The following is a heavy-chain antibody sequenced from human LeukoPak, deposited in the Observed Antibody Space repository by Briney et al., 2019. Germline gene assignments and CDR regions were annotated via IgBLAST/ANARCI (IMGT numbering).Heavy chain of an antibody. J-gene: IGHJ6*02. CDR3: ARGDSTNQDGDYYGLDV. Sequence: SETLSLTCTVSGGSISGYLWSWIRQSAGKGLEWIGRIYSSGSTNYNPSLKSRATMSVDTSKNPFSLNLSSVTAADTAVYYCARGDSTNQDGDYYGLDVWGQGTTVTVSS. CDR2: IYSSGST. CDR1: GGSISGYL. V-gene: IGHV4-4*07. D-gene: IGHD5/OR15-5a*01.